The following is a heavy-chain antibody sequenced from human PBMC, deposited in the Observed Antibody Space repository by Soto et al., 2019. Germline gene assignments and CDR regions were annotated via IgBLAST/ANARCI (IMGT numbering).Heavy chain of an antibody. Sequence: GGSLRLSCAASGFTFSSYAMSWVRQAPGKGPEWVSVISGGGYMYYAESVKGRFTISRDNSKSTLYLQMSSLRAEDTAVYYCAKDRKPSDGSGTKSFDYWGQGTQVTVSS. CDR1: GFTFSSYA. CDR3: AKDRKPSDGSGTKSFDY. J-gene: IGHJ4*02. D-gene: IGHD3-10*01. V-gene: IGHV3-23*01. CDR2: ISGGGYM.